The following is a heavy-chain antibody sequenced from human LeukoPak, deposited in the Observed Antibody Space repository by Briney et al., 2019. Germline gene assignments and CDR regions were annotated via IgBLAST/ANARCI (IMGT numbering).Heavy chain of an antibody. V-gene: IGHV3-23*01. J-gene: IGHJ4*02. CDR3: AKTQGFFDH. CDR1: GFTFSNKW. CDR2: ISDGGDTT. Sequence: GGALGLFFAASGFTFSNKWMTWVRQASGEGMEWVTGISDGGDTTYDAGSVKGRFTVSRDNSKNILYLQMNSLRAEDTAIYYCAKTQGFFDHWGQGSLVTVSS.